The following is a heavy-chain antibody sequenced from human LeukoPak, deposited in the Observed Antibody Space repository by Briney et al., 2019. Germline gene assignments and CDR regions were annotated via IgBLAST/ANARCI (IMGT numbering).Heavy chain of an antibody. Sequence: GASVKVSCKASGYTFTGYYMHWVRQAPGQGLEWMGWINPNSGGTNYAQKFQGWVTMTRDTSISTAYMELSRLRSDDTAVYYCARGSQLQWLVAYYYMDVWGKGTTVTVSS. CDR3: ARGSQLQWLVAYYYMDV. V-gene: IGHV1-2*04. CDR2: INPNSGGT. D-gene: IGHD6-19*01. CDR1: GYTFTGYY. J-gene: IGHJ6*03.